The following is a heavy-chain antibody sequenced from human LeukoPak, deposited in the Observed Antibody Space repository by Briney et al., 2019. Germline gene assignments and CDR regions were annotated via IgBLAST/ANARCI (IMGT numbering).Heavy chain of an antibody. D-gene: IGHD1-26*01. CDR3: ASSIVGATDY. J-gene: IGHJ4*02. Sequence: SGGSLRLSCAASGFTFSSYSMNWVRRAPGKGLEWVSSISSSSSYIYYADSVKGRFTISRDNAKNSLYLQMNSLRAEDTAVYYCASSIVGATDYWGQGTLVTVSS. V-gene: IGHV3-21*01. CDR1: GFTFSSYS. CDR2: ISSSSSYI.